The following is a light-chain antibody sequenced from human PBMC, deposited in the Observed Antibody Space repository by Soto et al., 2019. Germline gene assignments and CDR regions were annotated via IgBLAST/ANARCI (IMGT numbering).Light chain of an antibody. Sequence: QSVLTQPASVSGSPGQSITISCTGTSSDVGGSNYVSWYQHHPGKAPELLIYDVSSRPSGVSYRFSGSRSVNTASLTISGLQAEDEADYYCSSYTSSSTPWVFGGGTKVTVL. CDR3: SSYTSSSTPWV. CDR1: SSDVGGSNY. CDR2: DVS. V-gene: IGLV2-14*03. J-gene: IGLJ3*02.